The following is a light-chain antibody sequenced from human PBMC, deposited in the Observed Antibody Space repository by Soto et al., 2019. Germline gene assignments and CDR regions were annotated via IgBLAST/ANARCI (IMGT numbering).Light chain of an antibody. V-gene: IGKV1-13*02. Sequence: AIQLTQSPSSLSASVGDRVTISCRASQGIGNDLAWYQQKPGKAPKLLIYDASSLESGVPSRFSGSGSGTEFTLTISSLQPDDFATYYCQQYNTYPWTFGQGTKVDIK. CDR3: QQYNTYPWT. CDR1: QGIGND. J-gene: IGKJ1*01. CDR2: DAS.